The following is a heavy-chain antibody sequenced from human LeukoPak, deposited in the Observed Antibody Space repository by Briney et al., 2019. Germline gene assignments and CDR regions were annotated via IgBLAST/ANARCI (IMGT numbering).Heavy chain of an antibody. D-gene: IGHD1-26*01. CDR2: IYYSGST. CDR1: GGSISSSSYY. J-gene: IGHJ3*02. V-gene: IGHV4-39*01. Sequence: PSETLSLTCTVSGGSISSSSYYWGWIRQPPGKGLEWIGSIYYSGSTYYNPPLKSRVTMSVDTSKNQFSLKLSSVTAADTAVYYCARLLVGANAFDIWGQGTMVTVSS. CDR3: ARLLVGANAFDI.